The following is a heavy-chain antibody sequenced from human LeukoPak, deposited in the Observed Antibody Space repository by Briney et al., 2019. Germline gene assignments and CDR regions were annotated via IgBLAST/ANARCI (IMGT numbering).Heavy chain of an antibody. D-gene: IGHD3-10*01. Sequence: SETLSLTCTVSGESISGFYWTWIRQPPGKGLEWIGYIYYSGSTNYNPSLKSRVTISVDTSKNQFSLKLSSVTAADTAVYYCARTTMVRGTYYMDVWGKGTTVTISS. CDR2: IYYSGST. V-gene: IGHV4-59*01. J-gene: IGHJ6*03. CDR1: GESISGFY. CDR3: ARTTMVRGTYYMDV.